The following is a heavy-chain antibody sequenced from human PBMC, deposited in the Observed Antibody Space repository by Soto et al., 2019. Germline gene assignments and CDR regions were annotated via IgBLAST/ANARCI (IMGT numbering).Heavy chain of an antibody. CDR3: ARFSSPRTSWYD. J-gene: IGHJ4*02. V-gene: IGHV3-7*01. Sequence: EVQLVESGGGLVQPGGSLRLSCAASGFTFSRYGMSWVRQAPGKGLEWVASVKQDGSEKYYVDSVKGRFTISRDNAKNTLYMQMNSLRAEDTAVYYCARFSSPRTSWYDWGQGTLVTVSS. CDR2: VKQDGSEK. CDR1: GFTFSRYG. D-gene: IGHD6-13*01.